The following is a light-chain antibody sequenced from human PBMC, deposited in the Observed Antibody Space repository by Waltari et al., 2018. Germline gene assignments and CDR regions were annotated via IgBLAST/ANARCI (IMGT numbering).Light chain of an antibody. CDR1: NIGSRR. CDR2: DDS. Sequence: SYVLTQPPSVSVAPGQTARIACGGQNIGSRRVHWSQQKPGQAPVLVIYDDSDRPSGIPERFSGSNSGNTATLTVSRAEVGDEADYYCHVWDTSTDHHVVFGGGTKLTVV. V-gene: IGLV3-21*02. J-gene: IGLJ2*01. CDR3: HVWDTSTDHHVV.